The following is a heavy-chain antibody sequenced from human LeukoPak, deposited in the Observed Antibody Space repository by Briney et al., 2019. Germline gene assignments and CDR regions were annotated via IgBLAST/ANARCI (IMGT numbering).Heavy chain of an antibody. D-gene: IGHD2/OR15-2a*01. J-gene: IGHJ6*03. V-gene: IGHV3-23*01. CDR2: ISSSVGTT. Sequence: GGSLRLSCAGSGFTFSNYAMSWVPQAPGKGLEWFSGISSSVGTTNYADSGKGRVTISRDYSKKTIYLQMNSLSAEDTAVYYCAKVVIPALYRYHYMDVWGKGTTVTVSS. CDR3: AKVVIPALYRYHYMDV. CDR1: GFTFSNYA.